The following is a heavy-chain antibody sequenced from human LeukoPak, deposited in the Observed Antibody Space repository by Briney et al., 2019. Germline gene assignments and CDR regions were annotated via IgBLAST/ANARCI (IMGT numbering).Heavy chain of an antibody. CDR2: VFHSGST. J-gene: IGHJ4*02. Sequence: SETLSLTCTVSGGSISTYYWSWIRQPPGKGLEWIGCVFHSGSTNYNPSLKSRVTISVDTSKNQFSLILTSVTAADTAVYYCARAGNGYYPFDYWGQGTLVTVSS. V-gene: IGHV4-59*01. CDR3: ARAGNGYYPFDY. CDR1: GGSISTYY. D-gene: IGHD3-22*01.